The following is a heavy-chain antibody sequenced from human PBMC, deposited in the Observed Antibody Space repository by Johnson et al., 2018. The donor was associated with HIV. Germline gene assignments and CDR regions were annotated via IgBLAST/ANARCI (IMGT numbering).Heavy chain of an antibody. Sequence: EVQLVESGGVVVQPGGSLRLSCAASGFTFDDYAMHWVRQAPGNGLEWVSLIGWDGAITHYADSVKGRFTISRDNSRNSLYLQMKSLRPEDTALYYCARAEIYEGRVGDFAFDIWGRGTMVTVSS. CDR3: ARAEIYEGRVGDFAFDI. D-gene: IGHD3-10*01. CDR1: GFTFDDYA. J-gene: IGHJ3*02. V-gene: IGHV3-43D*03. CDR2: IGWDGAIT.